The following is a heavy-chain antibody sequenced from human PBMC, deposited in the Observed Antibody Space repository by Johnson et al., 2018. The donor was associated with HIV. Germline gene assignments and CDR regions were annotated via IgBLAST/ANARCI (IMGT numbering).Heavy chain of an antibody. CDR2: ISYDGSNK. CDR3: ARERARQELGLDGAFDI. V-gene: IGHV3-30*04. D-gene: IGHD6-13*01. J-gene: IGHJ3*02. Sequence: QVQLVESGGGVVQPGRSLRLSCAASGFTFSSYAMHWVRQAPGKGLEWVAVISYDGSNKYYADSVKGRFIISRDNSQNTLSLQMHSLRAEDTAVYYCARERARQELGLDGAFDIWGQGTTVSVS. CDR1: GFTFSSYA.